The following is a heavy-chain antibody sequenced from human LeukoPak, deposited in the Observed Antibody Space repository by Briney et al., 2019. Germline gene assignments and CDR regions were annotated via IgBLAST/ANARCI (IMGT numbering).Heavy chain of an antibody. CDR1: SGSIKFSSYY. J-gene: IGHJ3*02. D-gene: IGHD6-13*01. Sequence: SETLSLTCTVSSGSIKFSSYYWSWVRQPPGKGLEWIGSIYYTGSTYYNSSLKSRVTISVDTSKNQFSLKLSSVTAADTAVYYCARVIAAAAHDAFDIWGQGTMVTVSS. CDR2: IYYTGST. CDR3: ARVIAAAAHDAFDI. V-gene: IGHV4-39*01.